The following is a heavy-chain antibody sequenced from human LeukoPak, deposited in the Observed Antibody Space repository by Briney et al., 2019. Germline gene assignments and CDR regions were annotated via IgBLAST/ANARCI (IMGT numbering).Heavy chain of an antibody. Sequence: SETLSLTCTVSGGSISSGGYYWSWIRQPPGKGLEWIGYIYHSGSTYYNPSLKSRVTISVDTSKNQFSLKLSSVTAADTAVYYCARAGVEMAYFDYWGQGTLVTVSS. CDR1: GGSISSGGYY. J-gene: IGHJ4*02. D-gene: IGHD5-24*01. CDR3: ARAGVEMAYFDY. CDR2: IYHSGST. V-gene: IGHV4-30-2*01.